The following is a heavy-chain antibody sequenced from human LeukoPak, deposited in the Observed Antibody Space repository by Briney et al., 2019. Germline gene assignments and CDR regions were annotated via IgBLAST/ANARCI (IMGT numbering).Heavy chain of an antibody. CDR3: AIIQKWLVLDY. D-gene: IGHD5-24*01. CDR1: GASFSGYY. CDR2: INHSGIT. J-gene: IGHJ4*02. Sequence: PSETLSLTCAFYGASFSGYYWRWIRQPPGKGLEWIGEINHSGITTYNPSLKSRVTISVDTSKKQFSLKLNSVTAADTAVYYFAIIQKWLVLDYWGKGTLVTVSS. V-gene: IGHV4-34*01.